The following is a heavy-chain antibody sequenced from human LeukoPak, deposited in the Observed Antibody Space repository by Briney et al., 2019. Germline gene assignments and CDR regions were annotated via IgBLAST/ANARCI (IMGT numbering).Heavy chain of an antibody. J-gene: IGHJ4*02. CDR3: ARADYGGNSAFDY. V-gene: IGHV1-69*04. CDR2: IIPILGIA. CDR1: GGTFSSYA. Sequence: SVKVSCKASGGTFSSYAISWVRQAPGQGLEWMGRIIPILGIANYAQKFQGSVTITADKSTSTAYMELSSLRSEDTAVYYCARADYGGNSAFDYWGQGTLVTVSS. D-gene: IGHD4-23*01.